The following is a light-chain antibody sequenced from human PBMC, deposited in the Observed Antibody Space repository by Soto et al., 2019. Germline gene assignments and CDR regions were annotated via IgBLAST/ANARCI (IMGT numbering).Light chain of an antibody. CDR1: RSNIGAGYD. CDR2: GND. CDR3: QTHDSSLSSYV. J-gene: IGLJ1*01. Sequence: SVLTQPPSVSGAPGQRVTISCTGSRSNIGAGYDVHWYQQLPGTGPKLLIYGNDNRPSGVPDRFSGSKSGTSASLAITGLQAEGEANYYCQTHDSSLSSYVFGTGTKVTVL. V-gene: IGLV1-40*01.